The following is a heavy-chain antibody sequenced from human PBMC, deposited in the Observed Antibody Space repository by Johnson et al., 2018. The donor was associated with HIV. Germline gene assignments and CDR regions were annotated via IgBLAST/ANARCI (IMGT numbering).Heavy chain of an antibody. J-gene: IGHJ3*02. Sequence: QVQLVESGGGVVQPGGSLRLSCAASRFTFSTYGIHWVRPAPGKGLAWVAVTWYDASYKYCTDSVTGCFTMSRDNSKNTLCMQMNSLSAEDTAVYYCARAPRAFCDGDCYPNAFGIWGQGTMVTVSS. CDR2: TWYDASYK. CDR3: ARAPRAFCDGDCYPNAFGI. V-gene: IGHV3-33*01. D-gene: IGHD2-21*02. CDR1: RFTFSTYG.